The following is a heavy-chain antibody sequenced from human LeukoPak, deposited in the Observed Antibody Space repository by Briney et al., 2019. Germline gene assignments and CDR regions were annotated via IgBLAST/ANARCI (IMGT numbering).Heavy chain of an antibody. D-gene: IGHD1-1*01. CDR2: INPSGGST. Sequence: ASVKVSCKASGYTFTSYNIDWVRQAPGQGLEWMGVINPSGGSTRYAQKFQGRVTMTGDPSTRTVYMELSSLTSDDTAVYYCARGTTDDYWGRGTPVTVSS. CDR3: ARGTTDDY. V-gene: IGHV1-46*01. J-gene: IGHJ4*02. CDR1: GYTFTSYN.